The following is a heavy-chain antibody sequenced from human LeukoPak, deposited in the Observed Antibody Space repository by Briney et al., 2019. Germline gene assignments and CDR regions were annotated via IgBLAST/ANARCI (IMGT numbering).Heavy chain of an antibody. V-gene: IGHV4-34*01. J-gene: IGHJ4*02. Sequence: SETLSLTCAVYGGSFSGYYWSWFRQPPGKGLEWIGEINHSGSTNYNPSLKSRVTISVDTSKNQFSLKLSSVTAADTAVYYCARGSDLVAARRGGFDYWGQGTLVTVSS. D-gene: IGHD6-6*01. CDR1: GGSFSGYY. CDR2: INHSGST. CDR3: ARGSDLVAARRGGFDY.